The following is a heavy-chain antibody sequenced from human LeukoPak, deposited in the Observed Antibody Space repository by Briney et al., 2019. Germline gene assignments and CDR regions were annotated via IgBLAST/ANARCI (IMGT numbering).Heavy chain of an antibody. CDR3: AKRASGSGTSLYHFDY. CDR2: ITNSGGST. Sequence: GGSLRLSCAASGFTFSSYAMSWVRQAPGKGLEWVSVITNSGGSTFYADSVKGRFTISRDNSKNTLYLQMNSLRAEDTAVYYCAKRASGSGTSLYHFDYWGQGTLVTVS. J-gene: IGHJ4*02. V-gene: IGHV3-23*01. CDR1: GFTFSSYA. D-gene: IGHD3-10*01.